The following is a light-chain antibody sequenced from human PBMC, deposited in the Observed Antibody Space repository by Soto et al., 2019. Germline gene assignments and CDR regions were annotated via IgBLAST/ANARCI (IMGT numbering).Light chain of an antibody. V-gene: IGKV3-20*01. CDR3: QQYGSSPT. Sequence: EIVLTQSPGTLSLSPGERATLSCRSSHSVSSNYLEWYQQKPDQAPRLVIYDVSGRATGIPDRFSGSGSGTDVTLTISRLEPEDFAVYYCQQYGSSPTFGQGTKVEIK. CDR2: DVS. CDR1: HSVSSNY. J-gene: IGKJ1*01.